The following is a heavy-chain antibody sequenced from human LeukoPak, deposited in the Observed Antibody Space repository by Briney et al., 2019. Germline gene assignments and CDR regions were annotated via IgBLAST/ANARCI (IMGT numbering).Heavy chain of an antibody. Sequence: GSSVKVSCKASGGTFSSYAISWVRQAPGQGLEWMGGIIPIFGTANYAQKFQGRVTITADKSTSTAYMELSSLRSEDTAVYYCARDMNSNYYMDVWGKGTTVTISS. CDR2: IIPIFGTA. CDR1: GGTFSSYA. D-gene: IGHD1-7*01. J-gene: IGHJ6*03. CDR3: ARDMNSNYYMDV. V-gene: IGHV1-69*06.